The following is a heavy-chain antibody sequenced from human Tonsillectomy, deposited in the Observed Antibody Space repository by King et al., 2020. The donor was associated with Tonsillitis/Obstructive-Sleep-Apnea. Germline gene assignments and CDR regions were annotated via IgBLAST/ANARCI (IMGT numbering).Heavy chain of an antibody. V-gene: IGHV4-4*02. Sequence: QVQLQESGPGLVKPSGTLSLTCAVSGGSISSSNWWSWVRQPPGKGLEWIGEIYHSGSTNYNPSLKSRVTISVEKSKNQFSLKLGSVTAADTAVYYCARDPMVTTLSGEVKLGFDPWGQGTLVTVSS. CDR1: GGSISSSNW. CDR2: IYHSGST. D-gene: IGHD4-17*01. J-gene: IGHJ5*02. CDR3: ARDPMVTTLSGEVKLGFDP.